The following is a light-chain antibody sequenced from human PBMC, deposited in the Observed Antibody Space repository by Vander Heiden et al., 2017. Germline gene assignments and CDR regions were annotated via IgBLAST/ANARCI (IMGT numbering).Light chain of an antibody. J-gene: IGKJ2*01. V-gene: IGKV3D-11*02. CDR3: QQGGT. Sequence: EIVLTQSPATLSLSQGDRATLPCRASQSVSSYLAWYQQKPGQAPRLLIYDASNRATGTPARFSGSGPGTDFTLTISSLEPEDFAVYYCQQGGTFGQGTKLEIK. CDR2: DAS. CDR1: QSVSSY.